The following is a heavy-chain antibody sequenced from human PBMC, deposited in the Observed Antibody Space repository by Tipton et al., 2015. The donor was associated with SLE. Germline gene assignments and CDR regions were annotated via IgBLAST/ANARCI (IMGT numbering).Heavy chain of an antibody. V-gene: IGHV4-59*08. CDR1: GGSISSYY. Sequence: LRLSCTVSGGSISSYYWSWIRQPPGKGLEWIGYIYYSGSTNYNPSLKSRVTISADTSKNQFSLKLSSVTAADTAVYYCAGTDETGGSPIVATTRVDYWGQGTLVTISS. J-gene: IGHJ4*02. CDR2: IYYSGST. D-gene: IGHD5-12*01. CDR3: AGTDETGGSPIVATTRVDY.